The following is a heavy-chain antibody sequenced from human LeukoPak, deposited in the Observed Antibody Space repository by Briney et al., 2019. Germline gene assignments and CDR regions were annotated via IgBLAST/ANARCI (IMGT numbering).Heavy chain of an antibody. CDR2: ISGSGGRT. CDR1: GFTFSSYG. Sequence: PGGSLRLSCGASGFTFSSYGMSWVRQTPGKGLEWVSGISGSGGRTYYADSVKGRFTISRDNAKKSLYLQMNSLRDEDTAVYYCARDFFAFGGVIALLDYWGQGTLVTVSS. J-gene: IGHJ4*02. D-gene: IGHD3-16*02. V-gene: IGHV3-23*01. CDR3: ARDFFAFGGVIALLDY.